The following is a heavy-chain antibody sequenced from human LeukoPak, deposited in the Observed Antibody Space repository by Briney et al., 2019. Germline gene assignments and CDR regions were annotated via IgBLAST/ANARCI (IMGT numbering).Heavy chain of an antibody. V-gene: IGHV3-48*03. CDR2: ISSTSGTK. J-gene: IGHJ3*02. CDR1: GFTFNNYE. CDR3: ARARYDSSDSDAFDI. Sequence: GGSLRLSCAASGFTFNNYEMNWVRQAPGKGLEGVPYISSTSGTKDYADSVKGRFTISRDSAKNSLYLQMNSLRAEDTAVYYCARARYDSSDSDAFDISRRGTMVTVSS. D-gene: IGHD3-22*01.